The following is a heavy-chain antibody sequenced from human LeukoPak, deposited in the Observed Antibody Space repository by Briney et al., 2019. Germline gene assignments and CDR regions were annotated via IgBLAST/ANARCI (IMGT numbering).Heavy chain of an antibody. V-gene: IGHV4-59*08. J-gene: IGHJ5*02. CDR1: GGSISSYY. CDR2: IYYSGST. CDR3: AKGAGPPWFDP. Sequence: SETLSLTCTVSGGSISSYYWSWIRQPPGKGLEWIGYIYYSGSTNYNPSLKSRVTISVDTSKNQFSLRLYSVTAADTAVYYCAKGAGPPWFDPWGQGTLVTVSS. D-gene: IGHD6-19*01.